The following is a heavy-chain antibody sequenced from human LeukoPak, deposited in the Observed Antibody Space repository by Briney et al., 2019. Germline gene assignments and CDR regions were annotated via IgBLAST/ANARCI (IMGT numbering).Heavy chain of an antibody. CDR3: AMIEGYSYGFYYYYGMDV. V-gene: IGHV1-2*02. CDR2: INPNSGGT. D-gene: IGHD5-18*01. CDR1: GYTFTGYY. J-gene: IGHJ6*02. Sequence: ASVKVSCKASGYTFTGYYMHWVRQAPGQGLEWMGWINPNSGGTNYAQKFQGRVTMTRNTSISTAYMELSSLRSEDTAVYYCAMIEGYSYGFYYYYGMDVWGQGTTVTVSS.